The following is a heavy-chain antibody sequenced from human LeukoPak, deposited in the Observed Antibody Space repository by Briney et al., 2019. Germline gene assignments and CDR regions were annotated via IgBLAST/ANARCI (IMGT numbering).Heavy chain of an antibody. CDR3: AKRYCSGGTCYLSRSGFDY. Sequence: PSETLSLTCTVSGGSISSYYWNWIRQPPGKGLEWIGYIFYSGRTSYNPSLKSRVTLSVDTSKNWFSLRLTSVTAADTAVYYCAKRYCSGGTCYLSRSGFDYWGQGTLVTVSS. V-gene: IGHV4-59*01. D-gene: IGHD2-15*01. CDR1: GGSISSYY. J-gene: IGHJ4*02. CDR2: IFYSGRT.